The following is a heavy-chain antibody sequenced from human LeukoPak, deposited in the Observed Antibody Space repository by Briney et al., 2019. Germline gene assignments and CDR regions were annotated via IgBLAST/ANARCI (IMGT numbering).Heavy chain of an antibody. CDR3: ASRYGSGSYNWFDP. J-gene: IGHJ5*02. CDR1: GGSISSYD. Sequence: SETLSLTCTVSGGSISSYDWSWIRQPAGKGLEWIGRTYTSGSTNYNPSLKSRVTMSVDMSKNQFSLKLSSVTAADTAVYYCASRYGSGSYNWFDPWGQGTLVTVSS. CDR2: TYTSGST. V-gene: IGHV4-4*07. D-gene: IGHD3-10*01.